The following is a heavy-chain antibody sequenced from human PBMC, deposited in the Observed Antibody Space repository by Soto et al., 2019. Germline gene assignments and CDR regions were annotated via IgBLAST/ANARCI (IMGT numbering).Heavy chain of an antibody. CDR2: IIPIFGTA. CDR3: GRLMADDFDGSGFIIEGGYFDY. J-gene: IGHJ4*02. CDR1: GGTFSSYA. Sequence: QVQLVQSGAEVKKPGSSVKVSCKASGGTFSSYAISWVRQAPGQGRAWMGGIIPIFGTANYAQKFQGRVTDTADQPNSTALVEVSNSGSGDTAVDYWGRLMADDFDGSGFIIEGGYFDYLGQGTLVTVSS. V-gene: IGHV1-69*01. D-gene: IGHD3-22*01.